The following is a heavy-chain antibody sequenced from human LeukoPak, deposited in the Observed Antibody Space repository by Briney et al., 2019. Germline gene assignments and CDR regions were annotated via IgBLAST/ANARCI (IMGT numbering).Heavy chain of an antibody. CDR2: IYYSENT. Sequence: SETLSLTCSISGDSISSSSYYWGWIRQAPGKGLEWIGNIYYSENTYYSPSLKSRVTISEDTSKNQFSLKLSSVSAADTAVYYCASVGITMRILGGMDVWGQGTTVTVSS. V-gene: IGHV4-39*07. J-gene: IGHJ6*02. CDR3: ASVGITMRILGGMDV. CDR1: GDSISSSSYY. D-gene: IGHD3-22*01.